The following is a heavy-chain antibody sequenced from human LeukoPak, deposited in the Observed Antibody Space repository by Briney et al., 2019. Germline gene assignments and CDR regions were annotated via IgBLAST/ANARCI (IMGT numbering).Heavy chain of an antibody. CDR2: IISDGSSV. J-gene: IGHJ4*02. V-gene: IGHV3-74*01. CDR3: VRDHDWSFDL. D-gene: IGHD1-1*01. CDR1: GFTFSDYW. Sequence: GGSLRLSCIASGFTFSDYWMHWVRQAPGKGPVWVSRIISDGSSVSYVDSVKGRFIMSRDNAKNSLYLHVNSLRDEDTAVYYCVRDHDWSFDLWGQGALVTVFS.